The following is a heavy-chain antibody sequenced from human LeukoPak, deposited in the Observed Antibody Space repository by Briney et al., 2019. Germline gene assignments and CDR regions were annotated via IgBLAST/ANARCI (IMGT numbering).Heavy chain of an antibody. CDR1: GFTFSSYS. CDR2: ISSSSYI. CDR3: MPGRGY. V-gene: IGHV3-21*06. Sequence: GGSLRLSCAASGFTFSSYSMNWVRQAPGKGLEWVSSISSSSYIYYADSVKGRLTISRDNANNRLYLQMTSLRAEDTAVYYCMPGRGYWGQGTLVAVSS. J-gene: IGHJ4*02. D-gene: IGHD2-8*02.